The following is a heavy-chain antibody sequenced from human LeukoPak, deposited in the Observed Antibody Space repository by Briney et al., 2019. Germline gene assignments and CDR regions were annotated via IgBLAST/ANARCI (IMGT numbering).Heavy chain of an antibody. CDR3: AKDPEVGAYYFDY. Sequence: GGSLRLSCAASGFTVSSNYMSWVRQAPGKGLEWVSVIYSGGSTYYADSEKGRFTISRDNSKNTLYLQMNSLRAEDTAVYYCAKDPEVGAYYFDYWGQGTLVTVSS. J-gene: IGHJ4*02. CDR2: IYSGGST. V-gene: IGHV3-66*01. D-gene: IGHD1-26*01. CDR1: GFTVSSNY.